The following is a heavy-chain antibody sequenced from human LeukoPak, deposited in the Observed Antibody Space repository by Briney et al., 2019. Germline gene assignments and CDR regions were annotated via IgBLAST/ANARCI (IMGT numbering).Heavy chain of an antibody. CDR2: ISWNSGSI. V-gene: IGHV3-9*01. CDR1: GFTFSSYA. CDR3: ARAHNWKYGTFDY. Sequence: PGGSLRLSCATSGFTFSSYAMHWVRQAPGKGLEWVSGISWNSGSIGYADSVKGRFTISRDNAKNSLYLQMNSLRAEDTAVYYCARAHNWKYGTFDYWGQGTLVTVSS. J-gene: IGHJ4*02. D-gene: IGHD1-7*01.